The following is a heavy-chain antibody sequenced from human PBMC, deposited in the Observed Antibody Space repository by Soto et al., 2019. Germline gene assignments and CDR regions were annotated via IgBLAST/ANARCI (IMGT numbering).Heavy chain of an antibody. J-gene: IGHJ6*02. V-gene: IGHV1-8*01. Sequence: ASVKVSCKASGYTFTSYDINWVRQATGQGLEWMGWMNPNSGNTGYAQKFQGRVTMTRNTSISTAYMELSSLRSEDTAVYYCARASYCYDSSGYYYCYYGLDVWGQGTTVTVSS. D-gene: IGHD3-22*01. CDR2: MNPNSGNT. CDR1: GYTFTSYD. CDR3: ARASYCYDSSGYYYCYYGLDV.